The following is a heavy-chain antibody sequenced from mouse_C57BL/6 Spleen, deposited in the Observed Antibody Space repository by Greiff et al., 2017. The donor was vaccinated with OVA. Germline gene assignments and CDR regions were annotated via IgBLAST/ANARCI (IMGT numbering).Heavy chain of an antibody. J-gene: IGHJ1*03. CDR1: GYAFSSSW. V-gene: IGHV1-82*01. CDR3: AREPSYYGSPWYFDV. Sequence: VKLVESGPELVKPGASVKISCKASGYAFSSSWMNWVKQRPGKGLEWIGRIYPGDGDTNYNGKFKGKATLTADKSSSTAYMQLSSLTSEDSAVYFCAREPSYYGSPWYFDVWGTGTTVTVSS. D-gene: IGHD1-1*01. CDR2: IYPGDGDT.